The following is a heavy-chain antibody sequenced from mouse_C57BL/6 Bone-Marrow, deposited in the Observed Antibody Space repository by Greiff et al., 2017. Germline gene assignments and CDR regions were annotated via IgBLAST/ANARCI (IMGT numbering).Heavy chain of an antibody. CDR3: ARGGGFYYDCDGYYAMDY. J-gene: IGHJ4*01. D-gene: IGHD2-4*01. CDR2: IYPRDGST. Sequence: VQLQQSGPELVQPGASVKLSCKASGYTFTSYDITWVKQRPGQGLEWIGWIYPRDGSTKYNEKFKGKATLTVDTSSSTAYMELHSLTSEDSAVYFCARGGGFYYDCDGYYAMDYWGQGTSVTVSS. V-gene: IGHV1-85*01. CDR1: GYTFTSYD.